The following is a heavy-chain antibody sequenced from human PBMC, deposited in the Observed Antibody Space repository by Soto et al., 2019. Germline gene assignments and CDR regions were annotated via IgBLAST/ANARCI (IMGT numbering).Heavy chain of an antibody. Sequence: ASVKVSCKASGYTFTSYDINWVRQATGQGLEWMGWMNPNSGNTGYAQKFRGRVTMTRNTSISTAYMELSSLRSEDTAVYYCARDYCSSTSCPWDVWGKGTTVTVSS. D-gene: IGHD2-2*01. CDR2: MNPNSGNT. J-gene: IGHJ6*04. V-gene: IGHV1-8*01. CDR3: ARDYCSSTSCPWDV. CDR1: GYTFTSYD.